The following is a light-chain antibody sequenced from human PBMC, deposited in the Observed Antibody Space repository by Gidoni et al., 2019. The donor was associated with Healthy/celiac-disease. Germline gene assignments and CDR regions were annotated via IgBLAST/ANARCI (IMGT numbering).Light chain of an antibody. CDR3: QSYDSSLSGPVV. J-gene: IGLJ2*01. CDR1: SSNTGAGYD. CDR2: GNS. V-gene: IGLV1-40*01. Sequence: QSVLTQPPSVSGAPGQRVPIGCTGSSSNTGAGYDVHWYQQLPGTSPKLLIYGNSNRPSGVPDRFSSCKSGTSASLAITVRQAEDEADYYCQSYDSSLSGPVVFGGGTKLTVL.